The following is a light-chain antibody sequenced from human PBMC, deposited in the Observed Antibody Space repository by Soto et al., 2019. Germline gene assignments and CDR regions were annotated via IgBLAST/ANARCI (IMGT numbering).Light chain of an antibody. V-gene: IGLV2-11*01. Sequence: QSALTQPRSVSGSPGQSVTISCTGTSSDVGGYNYVSWYQQYPGKAPKPMIYDVTKRPSGVPDRFSGSKSGNTASLTISGLQAEDEADYYCAAWDDSLNGRVFGGGTKLTVL. CDR2: DVT. CDR3: AAWDDSLNGRV. J-gene: IGLJ3*02. CDR1: SSDVGGYNY.